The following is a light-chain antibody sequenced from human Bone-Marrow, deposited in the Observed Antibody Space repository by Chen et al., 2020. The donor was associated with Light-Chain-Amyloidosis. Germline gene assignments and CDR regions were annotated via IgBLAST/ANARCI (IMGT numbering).Light chain of an antibody. CDR2: DDS. V-gene: IGLV3-21*02. CDR1: NIGSTS. J-gene: IGLJ3*02. Sequence: SYVLTHPSSVSVAPGQTATNACGGNNIGSTSVHGYQQTPGQAPLLVVYDDSDRPSGIPERLSGSNSGNTATLTISRVEAGDEADYYCQVWDRSSDRPVFSGGTKLTVL. CDR3: QVWDRSSDRPV.